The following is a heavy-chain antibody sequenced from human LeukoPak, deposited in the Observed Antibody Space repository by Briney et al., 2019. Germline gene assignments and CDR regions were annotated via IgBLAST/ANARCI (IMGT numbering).Heavy chain of an antibody. Sequence: AASVKVSCKASGYTFTGYYMHWVRQAPGQGLEWMGRINPNSGGTNYAQKFQGRVTMTRDTSISTAYMELSRLRSDDTAVYYCARDLARGSGSYSPCYWGQGTLVTVSS. CDR1: GYTFTGYY. J-gene: IGHJ4*02. CDR2: INPNSGGT. CDR3: ARDLARGSGSYSPCY. V-gene: IGHV1-2*06. D-gene: IGHD3-10*01.